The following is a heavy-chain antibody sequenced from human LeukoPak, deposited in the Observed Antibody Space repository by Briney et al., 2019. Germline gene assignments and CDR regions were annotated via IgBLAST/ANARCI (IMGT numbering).Heavy chain of an antibody. CDR1: GYSFTNHA. CDR2: INPNSGGT. D-gene: IGHD3-10*01. J-gene: IGHJ6*02. Sequence: GASVKVSCKASGYSFTNHAIHWVRQAPGQGLEWMGWINPNSGGTNYAQKFQGWVTMTRDTSISTAYMELSRLRSDDTAVYYCARDMVRGVITYGMDVWGQGTTVTVSS. CDR3: ARDMVRGVITYGMDV. V-gene: IGHV1-2*04.